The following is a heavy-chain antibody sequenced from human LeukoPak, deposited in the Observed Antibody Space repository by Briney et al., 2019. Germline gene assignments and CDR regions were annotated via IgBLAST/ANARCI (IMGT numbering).Heavy chain of an antibody. CDR2: ISGSSGST. D-gene: IGHD2-15*01. J-gene: IGHJ4*02. V-gene: IGHV3-23*01. CDR3: AKGYCSGGSCKSLFDY. CDR1: GFSFITYA. Sequence: GGSLRLSCAASGFSFITYAMSWVRQAPGKGLEWVSVISGSSGSTYYADSVKGRFTISRDNSKNTLYLQMNSLGAEDTALYYCAKGYCSGGSCKSLFDYWGQGTLVTVSS.